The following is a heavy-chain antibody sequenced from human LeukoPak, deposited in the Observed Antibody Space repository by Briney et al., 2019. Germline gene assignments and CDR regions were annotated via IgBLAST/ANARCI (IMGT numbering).Heavy chain of an antibody. D-gene: IGHD1-26*01. Sequence: EASVKVSCKASGYTFTSYGISWVRQAPGQGLEWMGWISAYNGNTNYAQKLQGRVTMTTDTSTSTAYMGLRSLRSDDTAVYYCARSGSYGDYYGMDVWGQGTTVTVSS. V-gene: IGHV1-18*01. CDR2: ISAYNGNT. J-gene: IGHJ6*02. CDR1: GYTFTSYG. CDR3: ARSGSYGDYYGMDV.